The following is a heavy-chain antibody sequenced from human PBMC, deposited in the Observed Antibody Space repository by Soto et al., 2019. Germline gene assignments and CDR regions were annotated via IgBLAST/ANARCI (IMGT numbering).Heavy chain of an antibody. V-gene: IGHV1-69*12. D-gene: IGHD3-3*01. CDR3: AAGVRGSLFGSGP. J-gene: IGHJ5*02. Sequence: QVQLVQSGAEVKKPGSSVKVSCKASGDPFSNYAFSWVRQAPGQGLEWMGGIIPVFGTIHHAQKFQGGVSIAADGSTTTVYMELSSLTSEDTAVDYCAAGVRGSLFGSGPWGHGTVVTVSS. CDR2: IIPVFGTI. CDR1: GDPFSNYA.